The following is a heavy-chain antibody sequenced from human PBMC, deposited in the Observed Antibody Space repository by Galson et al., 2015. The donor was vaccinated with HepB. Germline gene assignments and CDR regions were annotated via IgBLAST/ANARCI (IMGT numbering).Heavy chain of an antibody. D-gene: IGHD6-13*01. J-gene: IGHJ4*02. CDR2: ICGNSGGT. CDR3: AKDRSSSTWYDGSFDF. V-gene: IGHV3-23*01. Sequence: SLRLSCAASGFTFKNYAMSWVRQAPGTGLEWVSAICGNSGGTYYADSVKGRFTISRDNSKNTLYLQMNSLRAEDTAVYYCAKDRSSSTWYDGSFDFWGQGTLVTVSS. CDR1: GFTFKNYA.